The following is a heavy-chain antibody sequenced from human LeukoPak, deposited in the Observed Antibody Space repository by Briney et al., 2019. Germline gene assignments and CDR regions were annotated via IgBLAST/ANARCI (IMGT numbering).Heavy chain of an antibody. CDR2: INHSGST. Sequence: SETLSLTCAVYGGSFSGYYWSWIRQPPGKGLEWIGEINHSGSTNYNPALKSRVTISVDTSKNQFSLKLSSVTAADTAVYYWARGLGGYGYWGQGTLVTVSS. J-gene: IGHJ4*02. CDR3: ARGLGGYGY. D-gene: IGHD3-22*01. V-gene: IGHV4-34*01. CDR1: GGSFSGYY.